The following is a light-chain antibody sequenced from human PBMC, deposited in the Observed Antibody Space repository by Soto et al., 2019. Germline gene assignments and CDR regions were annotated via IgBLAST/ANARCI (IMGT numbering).Light chain of an antibody. CDR1: QSVSSY. Sequence: EVVLTQSPGTLSLSPGERATLSCRASQSVSSYLAWYQQKPGQAPRLLIYDASNRATGIPARFSGSGSGTDFTLTISSLEPADFAVYYCQQYGSSGTFGQGTKVDI. V-gene: IGKV3-11*01. CDR3: QQYGSSGT. J-gene: IGKJ1*01. CDR2: DAS.